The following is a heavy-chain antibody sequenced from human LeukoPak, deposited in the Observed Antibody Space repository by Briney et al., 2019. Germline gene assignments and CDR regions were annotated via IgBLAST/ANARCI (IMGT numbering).Heavy chain of an antibody. V-gene: IGHV4-59*01. D-gene: IGHD6-13*01. J-gene: IGHJ3*02. Sequence: SETLSLTCTVSGGSISSYYWSWIRQPPGKGLEWIGYIHYSGRPNYNPSLKSRVTISVDTSKDQFSLKLSSVTAADTAVYYCARETGSSWYEGGAFDIWGQGTMVTVSS. CDR2: IHYSGRP. CDR3: ARETGSSWYEGGAFDI. CDR1: GGSISSYY.